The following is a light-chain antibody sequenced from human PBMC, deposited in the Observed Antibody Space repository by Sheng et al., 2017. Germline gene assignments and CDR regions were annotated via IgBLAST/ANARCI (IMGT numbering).Light chain of an antibody. Sequence: EIVLTQSPGTLSLSPGERATLSCRASQSITNSYLAWSQQKPGQAPRLLIYGASRRATGIPDRFSGSGSGTDFTLTISRLEPEDFAVYYCQQFGSTEAFGQGTRLEIK. J-gene: IGKJ5*01. CDR1: QSITNSY. V-gene: IGKV3-20*01. CDR2: GAS. CDR3: QQFGSTEA.